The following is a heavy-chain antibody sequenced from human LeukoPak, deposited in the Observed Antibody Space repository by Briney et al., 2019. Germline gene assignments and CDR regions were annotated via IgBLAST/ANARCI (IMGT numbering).Heavy chain of an antibody. V-gene: IGHV3-30*04. CDR2: ISYDGSNK. CDR1: GFTFSSYS. CDR3: ARDSVKNQLEPFWFDF. J-gene: IGHJ4*02. Sequence: PGTSLRLSCAASGFTFSSYSIHWVRQAPGKGLEWVAVISYDGSNKYYADSVKGRFTISRDNAKNTLWLQMHSLRAEDTAVYYCARDSVKNQLEPFWFDFWGQGTLVTVSS. D-gene: IGHD1-1*01.